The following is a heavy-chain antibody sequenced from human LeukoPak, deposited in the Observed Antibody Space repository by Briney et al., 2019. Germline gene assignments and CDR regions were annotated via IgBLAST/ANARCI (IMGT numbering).Heavy chain of an antibody. J-gene: IGHJ4*02. D-gene: IGHD3-10*01. V-gene: IGHV4-34*01. CDR2: INHSGST. Sequence: SETLSLTCAVYGGSFSGYYWSWIRQPPGKGLEWIGEINHSGSTNYNPSLKSRGTIPVDTSKNQFSLKLSSVTAADTAVYYCARAFSYYYNYFDYWGQGTLVTVSS. CDR3: ARAFSYYYNYFDY. CDR1: GGSFSGYY.